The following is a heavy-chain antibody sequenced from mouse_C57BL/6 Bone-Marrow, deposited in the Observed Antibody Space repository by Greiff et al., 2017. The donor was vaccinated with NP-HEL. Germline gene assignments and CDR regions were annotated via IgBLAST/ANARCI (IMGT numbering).Heavy chain of an antibody. CDR2: YYRRSGNT. J-gene: IGHJ4*01. CDR3: SELFYYSRDY. CDR1: GYTFTSDG. V-gene: IGHV1-81*01. Sequence: VQRVESGAELARPWASVKLSCKASGYTFTSDGISWVKQRTGQGLEGIGEYYRRSGNTYYNEKFKGRATLTADKSSNTAYLKLRTLTTEDSAVFSCSELFYYSRDYWGQGTAVTVSS.